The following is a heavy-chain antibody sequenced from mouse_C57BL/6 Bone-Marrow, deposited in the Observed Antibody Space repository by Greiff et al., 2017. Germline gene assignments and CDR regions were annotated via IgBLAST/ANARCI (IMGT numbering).Heavy chain of an antibody. CDR1: GYTFTSHW. J-gene: IGHJ2*01. V-gene: IGHV1-69*01. CDR2: IDPSDSFT. Sequence: QVQLQQPGAELVMPGASVKLSCKASGYTFTSHWVHWVKQRPGQGLEWIGEIDPSDSFTNYNQTFKGKSTLTVDKSSSTAYMPLSSLTSEDSAVYYGAGRRFPYYFDYWGQGTTLTVSS. CDR3: AGRRFPYYFDY.